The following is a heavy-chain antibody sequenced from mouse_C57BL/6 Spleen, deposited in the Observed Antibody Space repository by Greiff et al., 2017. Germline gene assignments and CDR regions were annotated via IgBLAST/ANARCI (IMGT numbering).Heavy chain of an antibody. CDR1: GYTFTSYW. J-gene: IGHJ2*01. V-gene: IGHV1-7*01. CDR2: INPSSGYT. CDR3: ARADITRGGAFDY. Sequence: QVQLQQSGAELAKPGASVKLSCKASGYTFTSYWMHWVKQRPGQGLEWIGYINPSSGYTKYNQKFKDKATLTADKSSSTAYMQLSSLTYEASAVYYCARADITRGGAFDYWGQGTTLTVSS. D-gene: IGHD1-1*01.